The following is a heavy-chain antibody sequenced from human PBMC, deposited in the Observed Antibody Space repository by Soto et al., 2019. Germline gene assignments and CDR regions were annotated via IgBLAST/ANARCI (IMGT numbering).Heavy chain of an antibody. J-gene: IGHJ6*02. D-gene: IGHD6-25*01. CDR1: GGSISSGGYS. CDR2: IYHSGST. CDR3: ARSGGSSSLYYYYGMDV. Sequence: SETLSLTCAVSGGSISSGGYSWSLILQPPGKGLEWIGYIYHSGSTYYNPSLKSRVTISVDRSKNQFSLKLSSVTAADTAVYYCARSGGSSSLYYYYGMDVWGQGTTVTVSS. V-gene: IGHV4-30-2*01.